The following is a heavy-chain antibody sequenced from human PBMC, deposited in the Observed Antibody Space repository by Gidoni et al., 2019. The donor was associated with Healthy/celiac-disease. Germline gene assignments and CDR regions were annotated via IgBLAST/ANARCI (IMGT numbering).Heavy chain of an antibody. CDR1: GYTLDEYG. Sequence: EGQLVESGVGLVQPGRSLSLSCAASGYTLDEYGMHCVRQAPGKGLEWVSGISWSSGSIGYADSVKGRLNISRDNAKNSLYLQMHSLRAEDTTLYYCAKDGSGWLQFWGFDYWGQGTLVTVSS. J-gene: IGHJ4*02. CDR3: AKDGSGWLQFWGFDY. CDR2: ISWSSGSI. D-gene: IGHD5-12*01. V-gene: IGHV3-9*01.